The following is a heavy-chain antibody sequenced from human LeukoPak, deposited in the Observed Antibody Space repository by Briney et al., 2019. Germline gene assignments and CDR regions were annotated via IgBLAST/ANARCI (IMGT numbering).Heavy chain of an antibody. J-gene: IGHJ6*03. Sequence: SVKVSCKAPGFTFTSSAMQWVRQARGQRREWIGWIVVGSGNTNYAQKFQERVTITRDMSTSTAYMELSSLRSEDTAVYYCAAVPITIDYGTEDEYYYKDVWGKGTTVTVSS. V-gene: IGHV1-58*02. D-gene: IGHD3-10*01. CDR3: AAVPITIDYGTEDEYYYKDV. CDR2: IVVGSGNT. CDR1: GFTFTSSA.